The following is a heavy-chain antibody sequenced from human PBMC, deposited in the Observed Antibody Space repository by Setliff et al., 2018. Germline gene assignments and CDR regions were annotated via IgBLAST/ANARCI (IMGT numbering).Heavy chain of an antibody. J-gene: IGHJ4*02. CDR3: ARDLVGYCSGGSCYDWDY. V-gene: IGHV1-18*01. Sequence: PSVKVSCKASGYTFTSYGISWVRQAPGQGLEWMGWISAYIGNTNYAQKLQGRVTMTTDTSTSTAYMELRSLRSDDTAVYYCARDLVGYCSGGSCYDWDYWGQGTLVTVSS. D-gene: IGHD2-15*01. CDR2: ISAYIGNT. CDR1: GYTFTSYG.